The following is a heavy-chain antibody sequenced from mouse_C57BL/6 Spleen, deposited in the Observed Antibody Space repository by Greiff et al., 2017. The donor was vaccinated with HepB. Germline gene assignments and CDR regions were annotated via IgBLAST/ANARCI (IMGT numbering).Heavy chain of an antibody. CDR2: ISDGGSYT. D-gene: IGHD1-1*01. Sequence: EVMLVESGGGLVKPGGSLKLSCAASGFTFSSYAMSWVRQTPEKRLEWVATISDGGSYTYYPDNVKGRFTISRDNAKNNLYLQMSHLKSEDTAMYYCASFTTYFDYWGQGTTLTVSS. V-gene: IGHV5-4*03. J-gene: IGHJ2*01. CDR3: ASFTTYFDY. CDR1: GFTFSSYA.